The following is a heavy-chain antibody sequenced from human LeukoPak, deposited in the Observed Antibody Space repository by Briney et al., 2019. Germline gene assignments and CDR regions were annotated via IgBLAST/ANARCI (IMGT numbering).Heavy chain of an antibody. D-gene: IGHD6-19*01. CDR2: IHYSGST. V-gene: IGHV4-59*01. CDR3: ARADNAYSSGWYH. Sequence: NPSETLSLTCTVSGGSISSYYWSWIRQPPGKGLEWIGYIHYSGSTNYNPSLKSRVTISVDTSKNQFSLKLSSVTAADTAVYYCARADNAYSSGWYHWGQGTLVTVSS. CDR1: GGSISSYY. J-gene: IGHJ5*02.